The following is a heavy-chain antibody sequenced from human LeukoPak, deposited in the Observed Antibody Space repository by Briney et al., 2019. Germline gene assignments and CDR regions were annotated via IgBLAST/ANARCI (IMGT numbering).Heavy chain of an antibody. CDR1: GYTFTSYD. D-gene: IGHD6-19*01. CDR2: MNPNSGNT. V-gene: IGHV1-8*01. J-gene: IGHJ4*02. Sequence: ASVKVSCKASGYTFTSYDINWVRQATGQGLEWMGWMNPNSGNTGYVQKFQGRVTMTRNTSISTAYMELSSLRSEDTAVYYCATGKKQWLDRKWDFWGQGTLVTVSS. CDR3: ATGKKQWLDRKWDF.